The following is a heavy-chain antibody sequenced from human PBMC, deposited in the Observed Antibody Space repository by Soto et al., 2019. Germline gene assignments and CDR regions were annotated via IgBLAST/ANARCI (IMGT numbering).Heavy chain of an antibody. D-gene: IGHD2-8*01. V-gene: IGHV3-15*01. CDR3: TTDIVPMVYAIKETLED. J-gene: IGHJ4*02. Sequence: GGSLRLSCASSVFTFSNAWMSCVRQSPGKWLEWVGRIKSKTDGGTTDYAAPVKGRFTISRDDSKNTLYLQMNSLKTEDTAVYYCTTDIVPMVYAIKETLEDWGQGTLVIVSS. CDR2: IKSKTDGGTT. CDR1: VFTFSNAW.